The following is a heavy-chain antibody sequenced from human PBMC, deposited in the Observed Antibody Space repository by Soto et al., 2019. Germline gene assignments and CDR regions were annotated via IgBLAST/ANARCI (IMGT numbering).Heavy chain of an antibody. CDR2: IVGGSGST. J-gene: IGHJ4*02. CDR1: GFTLTSAD. V-gene: IGHV1-58*01. D-gene: IGHD3-3*01. CDR3: AADWSNRPFDF. Sequence: QMQLMQSGPGVKKPGTSVKVSCKASGFTLTSADVQWVRQTRGQRLEWIGWIVGGSGSTNYAQQFQGRLAITRDMSTSTVYMELSSLRSEDTAVYYCAADWSNRPFDFWGQGTLVTVSS.